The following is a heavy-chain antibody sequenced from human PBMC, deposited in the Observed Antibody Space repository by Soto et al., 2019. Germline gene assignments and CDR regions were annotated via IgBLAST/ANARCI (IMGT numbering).Heavy chain of an antibody. CDR1: GFTFSSYA. V-gene: IGHV3-23*01. CDR3: AKGYSSSWSRGLFDY. CDR2: ISGSGGST. D-gene: IGHD6-13*01. J-gene: IGHJ4*02. Sequence: EVQLLESGGGLVQPGGSLRLSCAASGFTFSSYAMSWVRQAPGKGLEWVSAISGSGGSTYYADSVKGRFTISRDNSKSTLYLQMNSLRAEDTAVYYCAKGYSSSWSRGLFDYWGQGTLVTVSS.